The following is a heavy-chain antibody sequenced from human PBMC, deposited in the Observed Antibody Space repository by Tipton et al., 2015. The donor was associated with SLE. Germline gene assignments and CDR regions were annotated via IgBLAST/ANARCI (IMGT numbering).Heavy chain of an antibody. D-gene: IGHD6-19*01. CDR3: ARGGAVARRPLLVDI. CDR2: TYYRSKWYN. V-gene: IGHV6-1*01. Sequence: VKPSQTLSLTCVISGDSIYSSSDTWDWIRQSPSRGIVWLGRTYYRSKWYNDYAVSVKSRITINPDTSKNQFSLQLNSVTPEDTAVDYCARGGAVARRPLLVDIWVQETMVTVSS. CDR1: GDSIYSSSDT. J-gene: IGHJ3*02.